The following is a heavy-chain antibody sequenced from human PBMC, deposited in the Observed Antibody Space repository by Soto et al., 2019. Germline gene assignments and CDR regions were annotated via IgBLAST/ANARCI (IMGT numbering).Heavy chain of an antibody. J-gene: IGHJ4*02. D-gene: IGHD6-13*01. Sequence: GGSLRRSCVVSGFIPSSYAMSWVRQAPGKGLEWVSGISGSGGATSYADSVKGRFTISRDNSKNTLYLQMNSLSAEDTAIYYCAKDAIMVSSSFNYFDFWGQGALVTVSS. V-gene: IGHV3-23*01. CDR1: GFIPSSYA. CDR2: ISGSGGAT. CDR3: AKDAIMVSSSFNYFDF.